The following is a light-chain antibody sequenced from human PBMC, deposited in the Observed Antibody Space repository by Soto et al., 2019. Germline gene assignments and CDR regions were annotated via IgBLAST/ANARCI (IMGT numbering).Light chain of an antibody. Sequence: EIVLTQSPATLSLSPGERATPSCWASQSVSSYFVWYRQKPGQAPRLLIYDASKRATGIPARFSGSGSGTDFTLTISSLEPEDFAVYYCQQRSIWPWTFGQGTKVDIK. CDR3: QQRSIWPWT. CDR2: DAS. V-gene: IGKV3-11*01. J-gene: IGKJ1*01. CDR1: QSVSSY.